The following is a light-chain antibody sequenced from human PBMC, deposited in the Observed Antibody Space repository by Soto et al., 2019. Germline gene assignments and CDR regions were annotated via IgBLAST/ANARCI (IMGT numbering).Light chain of an antibody. CDR1: QSILYSNNTNY. CDR3: QQYYNTPQI. J-gene: IGKJ1*01. CDR2: WAS. V-gene: IGKV4-1*01. Sequence: DIVMTQSPDSLAVSLGEMATINCKSSQSILYSNNTNYLAWYQQKPGQHPKLLIYWASTRESGVPDRFSGSGSGTDFTLTIGSLQAEDGAVYYCQQYYNTPQIFGQGTKVEIK.